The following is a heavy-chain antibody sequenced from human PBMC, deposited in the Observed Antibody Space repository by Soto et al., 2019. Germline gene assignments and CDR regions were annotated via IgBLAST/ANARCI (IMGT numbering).Heavy chain of an antibody. Sequence: QVQLVQSGAEVKKPGASVTVSCKTSGYTFSNYGINWVRQAPGQGLEWMGWISGYNGNTNYAQTVQGRVTMTTDTSTGTVYMELRSLKSDATAIYYCSRFIMVGGWFDPNYYHGMDVWGQGTQVTVSS. CDR2: ISGYNGNT. V-gene: IGHV1-18*01. CDR1: GYTFSNYG. CDR3: SRFIMVGGWFDPNYYHGMDV. J-gene: IGHJ6*02. D-gene: IGHD6-19*01.